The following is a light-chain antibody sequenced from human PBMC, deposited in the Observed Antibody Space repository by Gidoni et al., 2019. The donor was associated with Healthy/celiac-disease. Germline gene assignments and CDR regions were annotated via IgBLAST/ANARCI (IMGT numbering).Light chain of an antibody. Sequence: QSALTQPPSVSGSPGQSITISCTGTSSDVGGYNYVSWYQQHPGKAPKLMIYDVNNRPSGVSHRFSGSKSGNTASLTISGLQAEDEAGYYCSSYTSSSTPVVFGGGTKLTVL. J-gene: IGLJ2*01. CDR2: DVN. CDR3: SSYTSSSTPVV. V-gene: IGLV2-14*03. CDR1: SSDVGGYNY.